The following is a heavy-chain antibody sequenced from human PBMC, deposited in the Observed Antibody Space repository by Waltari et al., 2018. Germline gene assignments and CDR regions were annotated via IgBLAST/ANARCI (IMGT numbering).Heavy chain of an antibody. J-gene: IGHJ4*02. Sequence: QVTFKESGPVLVKPTETLHLTCTVSGFSLSNARMGVSWIRQPPGHAREWLAHIFSNDEKSYSTSLKSRLTISKDTSKSQVVLTMTNMDPVDTATYYCARIRGGYCSSTSCYDLAPDYWGQGTLVTVSS. V-gene: IGHV2-26*01. CDR3: ARIRGGYCSSTSCYDLAPDY. CDR1: GFSLSNARMG. D-gene: IGHD2-2*01. CDR2: IFSNDEK.